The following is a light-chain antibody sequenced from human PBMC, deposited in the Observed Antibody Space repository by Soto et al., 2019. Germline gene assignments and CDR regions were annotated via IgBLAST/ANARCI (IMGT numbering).Light chain of an antibody. CDR2: DVN. CDR1: SSDVGSYDY. CDR3: SSYSFTSNLV. J-gene: IGLJ1*01. Sequence: QSALTQPSSASGSPGQSGTISCTGTSSDVGSYDYVSWYQQHPGKAPKLIIYDVNKWPAGVPDRFSGSKSGNTASLTVSGLRADDEADYYCSSYSFTSNLVFGTGTKVTVL. V-gene: IGLV2-8*01.